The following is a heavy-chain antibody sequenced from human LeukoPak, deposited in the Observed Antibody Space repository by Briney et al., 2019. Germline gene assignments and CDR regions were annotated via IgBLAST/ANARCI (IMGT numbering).Heavy chain of an antibody. CDR3: AKGGFGRPFDY. J-gene: IGHJ4*02. V-gene: IGHV3-23*01. CDR1: GFTSSSYA. Sequence: GGSLRLSCAASGFTSSSYAMSWVRQAPGKGLEWVSALSGSGGSTYYVDSVQGRFTISRDNSKNTLFLQMDSLRAEDTAVYYCAKGGFGRPFDYWGQGTLVTVSS. D-gene: IGHD3-10*01. CDR2: LSGSGGST.